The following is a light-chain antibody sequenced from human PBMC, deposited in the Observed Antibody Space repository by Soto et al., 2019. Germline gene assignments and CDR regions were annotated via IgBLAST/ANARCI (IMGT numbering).Light chain of an antibody. Sequence: QSALTQPPSAYGSPGQSVTISCTGTSSDVGAYNYVSWYQQHAGKAPKLVIYEVTKRPSGVPDRFSGSKSANTASLTVSGLQAEDEADYYCSSFASSNTWVFGGGTQLTVL. CDR1: SSDVGAYNY. CDR2: EVT. J-gene: IGLJ3*02. CDR3: SSFASSNTWV. V-gene: IGLV2-8*01.